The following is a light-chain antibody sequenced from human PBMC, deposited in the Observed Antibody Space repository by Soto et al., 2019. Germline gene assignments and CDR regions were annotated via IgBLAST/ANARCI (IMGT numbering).Light chain of an antibody. CDR3: QQYGSSFT. Sequence: EIVLTQSPGTMSLSPGERANLSCRASQSVSSSYLAWYQQKPGQAPRLLIYGASSRATGIPDRFSGSGSGTDFTLTISRLEREDFAVYYCQQYGSSFTFGPGTKVDIK. J-gene: IGKJ3*01. CDR1: QSVSSSY. V-gene: IGKV3-20*01. CDR2: GAS.